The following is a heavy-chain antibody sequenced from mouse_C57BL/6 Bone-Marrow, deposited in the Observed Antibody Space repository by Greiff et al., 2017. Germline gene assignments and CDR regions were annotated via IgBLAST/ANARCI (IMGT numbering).Heavy chain of an antibody. CDR1: GFTFSDYY. J-gene: IGHJ3*01. CDR3: ARDDDGRIAY. CDR2: INYDGSST. D-gene: IGHD2-3*01. Sequence: EVQLVESEGGLVQPGSSMKLSCTASGFTFSDYYMAWVRQVPEKGLEWVANINYDGSSTYYLDSLKSRFIISRDNAKNILYLQMSSLKSEDTATYYCARDDDGRIAYWGQGTLVTVSA. V-gene: IGHV5-16*01.